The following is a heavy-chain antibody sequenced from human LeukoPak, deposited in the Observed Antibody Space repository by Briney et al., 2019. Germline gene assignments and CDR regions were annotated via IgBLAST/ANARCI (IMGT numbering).Heavy chain of an antibody. J-gene: IGHJ4*02. CDR1: GGSMSDFY. CDR2: ISASGTT. Sequence: SETLSLTCSVSGGSMSDFYWSWIRQPAGKGLEWIGRISASGTTDYNPSLKRRLTMSVDTSKNQVSLRLSSVTAADTAMYYCTKGSSYNWNLFDHWGQGALVTVSS. CDR3: TKGSSYNWNLFDH. D-gene: IGHD1-20*01. V-gene: IGHV4-4*07.